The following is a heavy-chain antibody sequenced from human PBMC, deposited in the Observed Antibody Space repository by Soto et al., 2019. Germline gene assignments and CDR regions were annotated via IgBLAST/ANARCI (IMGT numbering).Heavy chain of an antibody. CDR2: INPNSGGT. CDR1: GYTFSDHY. D-gene: IGHD6-19*01. V-gene: IGHV1-2*02. J-gene: IGHJ4*02. Sequence: AASVKVSCKTSGYTFSDHYTHWVRQAPGQGLEWMGWINPNSGGTGYAEKFQGRVTMTGDTSISTAYMELNRLNSDDTAVYYCVRGGPVAGPTSSEAYHPFDFWGQGTLVTVSS. CDR3: VRGGPVAGPTSSEAYHPFDF.